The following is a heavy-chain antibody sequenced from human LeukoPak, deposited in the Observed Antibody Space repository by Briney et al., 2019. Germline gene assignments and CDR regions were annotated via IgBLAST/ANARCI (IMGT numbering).Heavy chain of an antibody. CDR2: INHSGST. D-gene: IGHD3-16*02. CDR1: GGSFSGYY. V-gene: IGHV4-34*01. J-gene: IGHJ4*02. Sequence: SETLSLTCAVYGGSFSGYYWSWIRQPPGKGLEWIGEINHSGSTNYNPSLKSRVTISVDTSKNQVSLKLSSVTAADTAVYYCARVIPLSRGVWGSYREGQYYFDYWGQGTLVTVSS. CDR3: ARVIPLSRGVWGSYREGQYYFDY.